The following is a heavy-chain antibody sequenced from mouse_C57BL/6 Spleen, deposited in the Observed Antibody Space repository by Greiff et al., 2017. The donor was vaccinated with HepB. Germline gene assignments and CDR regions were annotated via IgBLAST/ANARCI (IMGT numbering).Heavy chain of an antibody. J-gene: IGHJ4*01. CDR1: GYTFTSYW. Sequence: QVQLQQPGAELVRPGSSVKLSCKASGYTFTSYWMHWVKQRPIQGLEWIGNIDPSDSETHYNQKFKDKATLTVDKSSSTAYMQLSSLTSEDSAVYYCARDGDGYPYYYAMDYWGQGTSVTVSS. D-gene: IGHD2-3*01. V-gene: IGHV1-52*01. CDR3: ARDGDGYPYYYAMDY. CDR2: IDPSDSET.